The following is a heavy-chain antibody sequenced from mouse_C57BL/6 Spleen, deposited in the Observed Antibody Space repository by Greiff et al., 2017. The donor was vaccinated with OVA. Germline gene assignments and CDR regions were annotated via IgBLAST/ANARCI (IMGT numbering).Heavy chain of an antibody. J-gene: IGHJ4*01. CDR2: IYPGSGNT. D-gene: IGHD3-3*01. CDR1: GYTFTDYY. CDR3: ARWGDEDAMDY. Sequence: QVQLQQSGAELVRPGASVKLSCKASGYTFTDYYINWVKQRPGQGLEWIARIYPGSGNTYYNEKFKGKATLTAEKSSSTAYMQLSSLTSEDSAVYFCARWGDEDAMDYWGQGTSVTVSS. V-gene: IGHV1-76*01.